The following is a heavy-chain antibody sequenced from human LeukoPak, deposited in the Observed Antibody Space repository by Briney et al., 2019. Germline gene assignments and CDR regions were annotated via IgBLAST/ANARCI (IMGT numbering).Heavy chain of an antibody. Sequence: GGSLRLSCAASGFTFSDYYMSWIRQAPGKGLEWVSYISSSSSYTNYADSVKGRFTISRDNAKNSLYLQMNSLRAEDTAVYYCARDDTAMVDYYYYGMDVWGQGTTVTVS. CDR2: ISSSSSYT. CDR1: GFTFSDYY. D-gene: IGHD5-18*01. J-gene: IGHJ6*02. V-gene: IGHV3-11*06. CDR3: ARDDTAMVDYYYYGMDV.